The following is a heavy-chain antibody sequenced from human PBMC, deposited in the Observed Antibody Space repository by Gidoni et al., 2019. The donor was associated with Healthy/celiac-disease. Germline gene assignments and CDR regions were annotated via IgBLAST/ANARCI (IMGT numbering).Heavy chain of an antibody. CDR2: INHSGST. Sequence: QVQLQQWGAGLLKPSETLSLTCDVYGGSFRGYYWSWIRQPPGKGLEWIGEINHSGSTNYNPSLKSRVTISVDTSKNQFSLKLSSVTAADTAVYYCARGHSGSYLRRLDAFYIWGQGTMVTVS. J-gene: IGHJ3*02. CDR3: ARGHSGSYLRRLDAFYI. V-gene: IGHV4-34*01. CDR1: GGSFRGYY. D-gene: IGHD1-26*01.